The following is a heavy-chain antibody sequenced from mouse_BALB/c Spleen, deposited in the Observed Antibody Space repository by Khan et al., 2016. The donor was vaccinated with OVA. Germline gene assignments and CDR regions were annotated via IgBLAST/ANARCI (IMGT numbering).Heavy chain of an antibody. J-gene: IGHJ3*01. Sequence: EVQLVESGGGLVKPGGSLKLSCAASGFTFSTYAMSWVRQTPEKRLEWVATISSDGGYTYYPDSVKGRFTISRDNARKTLYLQMSSLRSDDTAMYYCARSPYGNFAYWGQGTLVTVSA. CDR1: GFTFSTYA. CDR3: ARSPYGNFAY. CDR2: ISSDGGYT. V-gene: IGHV5-9-3*01. D-gene: IGHD2-1*01.